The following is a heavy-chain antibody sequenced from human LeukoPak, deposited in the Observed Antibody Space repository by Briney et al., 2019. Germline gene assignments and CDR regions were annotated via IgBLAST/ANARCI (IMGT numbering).Heavy chain of an antibody. V-gene: IGHV3-21*01. CDR2: ISSSSSLI. CDR1: GFTFSSYT. Sequence: GGSLRLSCAASGFTFSSYTMNWARQAPGKGLQWVSSISSSSSLIYYADSVKGRFTISRDNAKNSLYLQMNSLRVEDTAVYYCASSVVNGYWGQGTLVTVSS. D-gene: IGHD4-23*01. CDR3: ASSVVNGY. J-gene: IGHJ4*02.